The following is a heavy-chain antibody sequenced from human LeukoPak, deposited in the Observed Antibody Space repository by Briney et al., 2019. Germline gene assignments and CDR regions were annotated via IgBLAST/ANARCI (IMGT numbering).Heavy chain of an antibody. Sequence: GGSLRLSCAASGFTFSAYGMNWVRQAPGKGVEWVSTISTNRANTYYTDSVKGRFTISRDNSKNTLFMQINSLRAEDTAVYYCAKGQSTIATRSFDSWGQGTLVTVSS. CDR1: GFTFSAYG. J-gene: IGHJ4*02. V-gene: IGHV3-23*01. CDR2: ISTNRANT. D-gene: IGHD6-6*01. CDR3: AKGQSTIATRSFDS.